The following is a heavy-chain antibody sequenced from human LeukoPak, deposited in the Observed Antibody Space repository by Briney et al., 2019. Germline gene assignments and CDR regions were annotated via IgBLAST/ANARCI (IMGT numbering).Heavy chain of an antibody. V-gene: IGHV4-34*01. J-gene: IGHJ3*02. CDR2: INHSGST. CDR1: GGSFSGYY. CDR3: ARDAFDI. Sequence: SETLSLTCAVYGGSFSGYYWSWIRQPPGKGLEWIGEINHSGSTNYNPSLKSRVTISVDTSKNQFSLKLSSVTAADTAVYYCARDAFDIWDQGTMVTVSS.